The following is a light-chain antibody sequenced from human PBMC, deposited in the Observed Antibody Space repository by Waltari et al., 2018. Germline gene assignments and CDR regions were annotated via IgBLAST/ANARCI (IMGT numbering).Light chain of an antibody. CDR3: QQYYSLSF. Sequence: DIQMTQSPSSLSASVGARVVITCRASQDISTGVAWYQQKPGKAPKLLNSGASGLDSGVPSRFSGSGSGTDFTLTISSLQPEDFATYFCQQYYSLSFFGPGTKVDVE. V-gene: IGKV1-NL1*01. CDR1: QDISTG. CDR2: GAS. J-gene: IGKJ3*01.